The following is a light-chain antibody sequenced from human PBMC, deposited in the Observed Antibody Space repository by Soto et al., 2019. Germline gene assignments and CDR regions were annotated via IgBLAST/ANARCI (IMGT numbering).Light chain of an antibody. V-gene: IGKV1-39*01. CDR3: QQSYSTLVLT. Sequence: IQMTQSPSSLSASVGARATITCRASQGVASDWSWYQQKPGKAPKLLIYAASSLHSGVPTRFRGSGSGTHFTLTISSLQPEDVATYYCQQSYSTLVLTFGGGTKVELK. CDR2: AAS. CDR1: QGVASD. J-gene: IGKJ4*01.